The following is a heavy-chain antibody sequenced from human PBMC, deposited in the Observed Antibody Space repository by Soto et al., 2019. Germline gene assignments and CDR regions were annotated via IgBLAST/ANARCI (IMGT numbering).Heavy chain of an antibody. CDR2: INHSGST. CDR1: GGSFSGYY. Sequence: SETLSLTCAVYGGSFSGYYWSWIRQPPGKVLEWIGEINHSGSTNYNPSLKSRVTISVDTSKNQFSLKLSSVTAADTAVYYCARGVTVTRYGMDVWGQGTTVTVSS. V-gene: IGHV4-34*01. D-gene: IGHD4-4*01. CDR3: ARGVTVTRYGMDV. J-gene: IGHJ6*02.